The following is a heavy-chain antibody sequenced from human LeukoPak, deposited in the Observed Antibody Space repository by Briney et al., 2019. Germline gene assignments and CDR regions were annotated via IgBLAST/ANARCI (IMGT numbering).Heavy chain of an antibody. CDR2: INGGCDIT. CDR3: AKRYGDSTGWFFDF. Sequence: PGESLKLSCEGSRYSFDSYAMTWVRQAPGKGLEWVSSINGGCDITYYAESVKGRFTVSRDNSKNTLFLQMNSLRAEDTAVFYCAKRYGDSTGWFFDFWGQGSLVTVSS. CDR1: RYSFDSYA. J-gene: IGHJ4*02. V-gene: IGHV3-23*01. D-gene: IGHD6-13*01.